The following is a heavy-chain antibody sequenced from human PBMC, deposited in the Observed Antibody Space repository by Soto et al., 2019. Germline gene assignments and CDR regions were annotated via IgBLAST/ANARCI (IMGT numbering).Heavy chain of an antibody. V-gene: IGHV3-21*01. CDR3: ARGRITIFGVATSNWFDP. D-gene: IGHD3-3*01. CDR2: ISSGSSYI. CDR1: GFTFSSYS. Sequence: VVSLVISGAASGFTFSSYSMNWVRQAPGEGLEWVSSISSGSSYIYYADSVKVRFTISRDNAKNSLYLQMNSLRAEDTAVYYCARGRITIFGVATSNWFDPWGQGTLVTVSS. J-gene: IGHJ5*02.